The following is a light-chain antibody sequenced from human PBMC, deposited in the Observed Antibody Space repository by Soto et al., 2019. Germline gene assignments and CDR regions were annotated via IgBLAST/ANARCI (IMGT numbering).Light chain of an antibody. CDR1: QSVSSSY. CDR3: QQYGSSPWT. Sequence: IVLTQSPGALSLSTGERATLACRASQSVSSSYLAWYQQKPGQAPRLLIYGASIRATGIPDRFSGSGSGTDFTLTISRLEPEEFAVYYWQQYGSSPWTFGQGTKVEIK. CDR2: GAS. J-gene: IGKJ1*01. V-gene: IGKV3-20*01.